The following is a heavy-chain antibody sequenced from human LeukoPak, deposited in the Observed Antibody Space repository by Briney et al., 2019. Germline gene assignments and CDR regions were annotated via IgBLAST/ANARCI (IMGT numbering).Heavy chain of an antibody. CDR2: IYYSGST. D-gene: IGHD3-16*01. Sequence: PSETLSLTCTVSGGSISSYYWSWVRQPPGKGLEWIGYIYYSGSTNYNPSLTSRVTISVDTSKTQFSLKLSSVTAADTAVYYCARGLRFYFDYWGQGTLVTVSS. J-gene: IGHJ4*02. V-gene: IGHV4-59*01. CDR1: GGSISSYY. CDR3: ARGLRFYFDY.